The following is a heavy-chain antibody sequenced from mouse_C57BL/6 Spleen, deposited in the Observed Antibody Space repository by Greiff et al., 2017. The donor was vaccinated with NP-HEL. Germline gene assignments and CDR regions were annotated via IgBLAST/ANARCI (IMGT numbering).Heavy chain of an antibody. Sequence: QVQLKQSGPELVKPGASVKISCKASGYAFSSSWMNWVKQRPGKGLEWIGRIYPGDGDTNYNGKFKGKATLTADKSSSTAYMQLSSLTSEDSAVYFCARGLGPNYYFDYWGQGTTLTVSS. CDR2: IYPGDGDT. CDR1: GYAFSSSW. J-gene: IGHJ2*01. V-gene: IGHV1-82*01. CDR3: ARGLGPNYYFDY. D-gene: IGHD4-1*01.